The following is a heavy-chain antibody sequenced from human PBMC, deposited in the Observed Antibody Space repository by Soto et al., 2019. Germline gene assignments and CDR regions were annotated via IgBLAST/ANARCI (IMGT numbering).Heavy chain of an antibody. J-gene: IGHJ6*02. Sequence: QVQLQESGPGLVKPSETLSLTCTVSSGSVISGSYYWSWIRQPPGKGLEWIGHIYSSGSTNYNPSLESRVSISVDKSKNQFSLNLRSVTAADTAVYYCARLVRCSDGSCYPTNPYYYGMDVWGQGTTVTVSS. CDR1: SGSVISGSYY. CDR3: ARLVRCSDGSCYPTNPYYYGMDV. CDR2: IYSSGST. V-gene: IGHV4-61*01. D-gene: IGHD2-15*01.